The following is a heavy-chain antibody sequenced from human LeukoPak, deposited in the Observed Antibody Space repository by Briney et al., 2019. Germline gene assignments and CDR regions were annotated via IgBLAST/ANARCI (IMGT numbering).Heavy chain of an antibody. D-gene: IGHD5-12*01. CDR2: NNPKGGDT. Sequence: GASVKVSCKASGYTFTDYYIHWVRQAPGQGLEWLGWNNPKGGDTNYAQNFQGRVTMTRDTSINTAYMELSSLRSDDTAVYYCARIKWAVVNDWGQGTLVTVSS. CDR3: ARIKWAVVND. CDR1: GYTFTDYY. V-gene: IGHV1-2*02. J-gene: IGHJ4*02.